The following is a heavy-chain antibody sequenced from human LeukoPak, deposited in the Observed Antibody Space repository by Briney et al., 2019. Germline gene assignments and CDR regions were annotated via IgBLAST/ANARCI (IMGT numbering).Heavy chain of an antibody. Sequence: ASVKVSCKASGYTFTSYYMHWVRQAPGQGLEWMGIINPSGGSTSYVQKFQGRVTMTRDTSTSTVYMELSSLRSEDTAVYYCARGARGDGYNSPWAGYDYWGQGTLVTVSS. V-gene: IGHV1-46*01. CDR2: INPSGGST. D-gene: IGHD5-24*01. CDR1: GYTFTSYY. J-gene: IGHJ4*02. CDR3: ARGARGDGYNSPWAGYDY.